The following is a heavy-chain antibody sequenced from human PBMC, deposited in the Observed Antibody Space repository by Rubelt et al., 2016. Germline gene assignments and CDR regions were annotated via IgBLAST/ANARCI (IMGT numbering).Heavy chain of an antibody. J-gene: IGHJ4*02. CDR3: ARERIAARPSPLDY. V-gene: IGHV4-34*01. D-gene: IGHD6-6*01. Sequence: QVQLQQWGAGLLKPSETLSLTCAVYGGSFSGYYWSWIRQPPGKGLEWIGEINHSGSTNYNPSLKSRVTISVDTSKNQFSLKRSSVTAADTAVYYCARERIAARPSPLDYWGQGTLVTVSS. CDR2: INHSGST. CDR1: GGSFSGYY.